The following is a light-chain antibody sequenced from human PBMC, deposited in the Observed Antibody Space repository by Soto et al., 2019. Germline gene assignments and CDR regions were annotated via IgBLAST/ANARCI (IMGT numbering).Light chain of an antibody. CDR3: LLSYNAARV. CDR2: DTS. CDR1: TGAVTRNHH. Sequence: QAVVTQEPSLTVSPGGTVTLTCGSSTGAVTRNHHPSWFQQKAGQAPRTLIYDTSNKHSWTPARFSGSLLGDKAALTLSGAQPEDEPQYYCLLSYNAARVFGGGTKVTVL. J-gene: IGLJ2*01. V-gene: IGLV7-46*01.